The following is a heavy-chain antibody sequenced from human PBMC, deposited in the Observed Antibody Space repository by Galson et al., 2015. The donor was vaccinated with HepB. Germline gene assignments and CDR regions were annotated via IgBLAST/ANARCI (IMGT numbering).Heavy chain of an antibody. J-gene: IGHJ4*02. CDR3: AKDCTSTTCYSH. V-gene: IGHV3-64D*06. Sequence: SLRLSCAASGFTLSDYSMHWVRQAPGKGLEYVSAINSNGGSTYYADSVKGRFTISRDNSKNTLYLQMTSLRAEDTAVYYCAKDCTSTTCYSHWGQGTLVTVSS. CDR1: GFTLSDYS. D-gene: IGHD2-2*01. CDR2: INSNGGST.